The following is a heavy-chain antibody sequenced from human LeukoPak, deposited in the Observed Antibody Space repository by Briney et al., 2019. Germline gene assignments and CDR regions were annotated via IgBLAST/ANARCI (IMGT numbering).Heavy chain of an antibody. CDR1: GYTFTGYY. Sequence: ASVKVSCKASGYTFTGYYMHWVRQAPGQGLEWMGWITAYNGNTNYAQKLQGRVTMTTDTSTSTAYMELRSLRSDDTAVYYCARAVYCSGGSCYSYYYYYMDVWGKGTTVTISS. CDR3: ARAVYCSGGSCYSYYYYYMDV. D-gene: IGHD2-15*01. CDR2: ITAYNGNT. J-gene: IGHJ6*03. V-gene: IGHV1-18*04.